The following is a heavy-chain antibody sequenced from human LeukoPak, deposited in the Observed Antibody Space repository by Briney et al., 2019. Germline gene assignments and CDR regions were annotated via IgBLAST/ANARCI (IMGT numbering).Heavy chain of an antibody. CDR3: ARTQAGSSSGYYYFDC. V-gene: IGHV1-69*05. Sequence: ASVKVSCKASGGTFSSYAISWVRQAPGQGLEWMGGIIPIFGTANYAQKFQGRVTITTDESTSTAYMELSSLRSEDTAVYYCARTQAGSSSGYYYFDCWGQGTLVTVSS. CDR1: GGTFSSYA. J-gene: IGHJ4*02. D-gene: IGHD3-22*01. CDR2: IIPIFGTA.